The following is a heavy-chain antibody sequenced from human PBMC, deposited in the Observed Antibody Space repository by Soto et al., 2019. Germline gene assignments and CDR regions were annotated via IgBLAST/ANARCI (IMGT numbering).Heavy chain of an antibody. CDR3: ARVRYSSTQPDSDRGSYYYGMDV. D-gene: IGHD6-13*01. J-gene: IGHJ6*02. V-gene: IGHV1-69*12. CDR2: IIPIFGTA. Sequence: QVQLVQSGAEVKKPGSSVKVSCKGSGGTFSSYAISWVRQAPGQGLEWRGGIIPIFGTANSAQKFQGRVTLTADESTSTAYMELSSLRSEDTAVYYCARVRYSSTQPDSDRGSYYYGMDVWGQGTTVTVSS. CDR1: GGTFSSYA.